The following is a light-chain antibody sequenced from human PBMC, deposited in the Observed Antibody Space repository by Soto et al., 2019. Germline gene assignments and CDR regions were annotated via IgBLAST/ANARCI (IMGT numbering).Light chain of an antibody. Sequence: EIVLTQSPGNLSLSPEERATLSCRASQSVSSSYLAWYKQKPGQAHRLLIYGASSRATGIPDRFSGSGSGKDFTLTFFILVPVVFALYYCQEFGSSPLPFSGGTKLAI. CDR1: QSVSSSY. CDR2: GAS. CDR3: QEFGSSPLP. J-gene: IGKJ4*01. V-gene: IGKV3-20*01.